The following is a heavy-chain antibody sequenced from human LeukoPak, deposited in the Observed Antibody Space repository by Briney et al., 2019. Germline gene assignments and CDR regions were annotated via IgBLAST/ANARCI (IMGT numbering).Heavy chain of an antibody. V-gene: IGHV3-23*01. CDR3: ARDMTTVTTGDY. J-gene: IGHJ4*02. D-gene: IGHD4-17*01. Sequence: PGGSLRLSCAASGFTFSSYAMSWVRQAPGKGLEWVSAISGSGGSTYYADSVKGRFTISRDNSKNTLYLQLNSLRAEDTAVYYCARDMTTVTTGDYWGQGTLVTVSS. CDR1: GFTFSSYA. CDR2: ISGSGGST.